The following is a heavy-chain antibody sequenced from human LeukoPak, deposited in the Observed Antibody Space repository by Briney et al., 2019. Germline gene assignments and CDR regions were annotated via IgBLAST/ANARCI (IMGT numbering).Heavy chain of an antibody. CDR1: KFTFSTYS. CDR3: AQTSGY. Sequence: GGSLRLSCAASKFTFSTYSMNWVRQAPGKGLEWVSYISTGGSPIYYADSVKGRFTISRDNAKNSLYLQMSSLRAEDTAVYYCAQTSGYWGQGSLVTVSS. CDR2: ISTGGSPI. J-gene: IGHJ4*02. V-gene: IGHV3-48*01.